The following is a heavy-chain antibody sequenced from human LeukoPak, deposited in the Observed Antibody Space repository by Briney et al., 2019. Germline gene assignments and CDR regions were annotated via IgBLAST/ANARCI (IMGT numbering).Heavy chain of an antibody. CDR1: GFTFTSSA. CDR3: AARKGSGSHPRIDY. Sequence: AVTVSFKASGFTFTSSAVEWVRHSRGQGLEWKGWIVVGCGNTNYAQKFQERVTITRDMSTSTAYMELSSLRSEDTAVYYCAARKGSGSHPRIDYWGQGTLVTVSS. D-gene: IGHD3-10*01. J-gene: IGHJ4*02. CDR2: IVVGCGNT. V-gene: IGHV1-58*01.